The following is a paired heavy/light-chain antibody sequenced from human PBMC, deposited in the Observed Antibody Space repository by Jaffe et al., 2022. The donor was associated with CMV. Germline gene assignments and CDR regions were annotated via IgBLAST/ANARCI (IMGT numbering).Heavy chain of an antibody. D-gene: IGHD5-18*01. Sequence: EVQLVESGGGLVQPGGSLRLSCAASGFTFSSYEMNWVRQAPGKGLEWVSYISSSGSTIYYADSVKGRFTISRDNAKNSLYLQMNSLRAEDTAVYYCARGGYGYGLALYYYYYMDVWGKGTTVTVSS. CDR3: ARGGYGYGLALYYYYYMDV. CDR2: ISSSGSTI. V-gene: IGHV3-48*03. J-gene: IGHJ6*03. CDR1: GFTFSSYE.
Light chain of an antibody. J-gene: IGLJ2*01. CDR3: SSYTSSSTYVV. V-gene: IGLV2-14*03. CDR2: DVS. CDR1: SSDVGGYNY. Sequence: QSALTQPASVSGSPGQSITISCTGTSSDVGGYNYVSWYQQHPGKAPKLMIYDVSNRPSGVSNRFSGSKSGNTASLTISGLQAEDEADYYCSSYTSSSTYVVFGGGTKLTVL.